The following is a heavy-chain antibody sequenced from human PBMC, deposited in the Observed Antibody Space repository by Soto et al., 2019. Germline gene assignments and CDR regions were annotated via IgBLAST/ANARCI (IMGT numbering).Heavy chain of an antibody. CDR3: AKGIAVAGPYYYYYYGMDV. CDR2: ISGSGGST. Sequence: GGSLRLSCAASGFTFSSYAMSWVRQAPGKGLEWVSAISGSGGSTYYADSVKGRFTISRDNSKNTLYLQMNSLRAEDTAVYYCAKGIAVAGPYYYYYYGMDVWGQGTTVTVS. D-gene: IGHD6-19*01. V-gene: IGHV3-23*01. J-gene: IGHJ6*02. CDR1: GFTFSSYA.